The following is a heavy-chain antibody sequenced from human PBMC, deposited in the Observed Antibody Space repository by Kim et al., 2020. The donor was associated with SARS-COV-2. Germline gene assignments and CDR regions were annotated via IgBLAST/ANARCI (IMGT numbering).Heavy chain of an antibody. CDR2: ISGSGGST. Sequence: GGSLRLSCAASGFTFSGYAMSWVRQAPGKGLEWVSAISGSGGSTYYADSVKGRFTISRDNSKNTLYLQMNSLRAEDTAVYYCAKDAAAGYSYGYGNWFDPWGQGTLVTVSS. J-gene: IGHJ5*02. CDR3: AKDAAAGYSYGYGNWFDP. V-gene: IGHV3-23*01. CDR1: GFTFSGYA. D-gene: IGHD5-18*01.